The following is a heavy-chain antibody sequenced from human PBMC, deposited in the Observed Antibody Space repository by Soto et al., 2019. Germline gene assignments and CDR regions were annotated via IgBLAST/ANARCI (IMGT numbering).Heavy chain of an antibody. J-gene: IGHJ4*02. V-gene: IGHV4-34*01. CDR2: INHSGST. Sequence: PSETLPLTCAVYGGPFSGYYWTWIRQPPGTGLEWIGEINHSGSTNYNPSLKSRVTISVDTSKNQFSLKLTSVTAADTAVYYCATDKITGLFDYWGQGTLVTVSS. CDR3: ATDKITGLFDY. CDR1: GGPFSGYY. D-gene: IGHD2-8*02.